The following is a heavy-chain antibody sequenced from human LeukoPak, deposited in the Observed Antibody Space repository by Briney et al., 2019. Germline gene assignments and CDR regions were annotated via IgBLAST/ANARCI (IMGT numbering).Heavy chain of an antibody. V-gene: IGHV4-61*02. Sequence: PSETLSLTCTVSGGSISSGSYYWRWIRQPAGKGLEWIGRIYTSGSTNYNPSLKSRVTISVDTSKNQFSLKLSSVTAADTAVYYCARGLGTIFGVVTNMDVWGKGTTVTVSS. CDR2: IYTSGST. J-gene: IGHJ6*03. CDR3: ARGLGTIFGVVTNMDV. CDR1: GGSISSGSYY. D-gene: IGHD3-3*01.